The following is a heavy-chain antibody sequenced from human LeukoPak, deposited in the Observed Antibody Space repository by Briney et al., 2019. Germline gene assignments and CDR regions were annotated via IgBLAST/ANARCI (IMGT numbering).Heavy chain of an antibody. CDR3: TRQWLPNRYYYYYMDV. CDR1: GGSISSYY. J-gene: IGHJ6*03. Sequence: PSETLSLTCTVSGGSISSYYWSWIRQPAGKGLEWIGRIYTSGSTNYNPSLKSRVTMSVDTSKNQFSLKLSSVTAADTAVYYCTRQWLPNRYYYYYMDVWGKGTTVTVSS. CDR2: IYTSGST. D-gene: IGHD6-19*01. V-gene: IGHV4-4*07.